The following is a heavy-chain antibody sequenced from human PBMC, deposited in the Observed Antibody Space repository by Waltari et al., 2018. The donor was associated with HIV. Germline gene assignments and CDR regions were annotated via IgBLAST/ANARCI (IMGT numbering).Heavy chain of an antibody. D-gene: IGHD2-2*01. J-gene: IGHJ3*02. Sequence: QLQLKESGPGLVKSSETLSLICTVSGGSLSSSGYYWGGIRQPPGKGLEWIGNIYNGGSAYYSPSLRSRVIISADASKNHFSLNLKSVTASDTAMYFCARQACTSSTCLFMDEFDIWGQGTMVTVSS. CDR3: ARQACTSSTCLFMDEFDI. CDR2: IYNGGSA. CDR1: GGSLSSSGYY. V-gene: IGHV4-39*01.